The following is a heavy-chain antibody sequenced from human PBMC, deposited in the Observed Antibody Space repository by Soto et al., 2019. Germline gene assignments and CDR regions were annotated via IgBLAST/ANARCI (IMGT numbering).Heavy chain of an antibody. J-gene: IGHJ6*02. V-gene: IGHV1-2*02. Sequence: GASVKVSFKASGYTFTGYYMHWVRQAPGQGLEWMGWINPNSGGTNYAQKFQGRVTMTRDTSISTAYMELSRLRSDDTAVYYCARSKPAYYYGMDVWGQGTTVTVSS. CDR1: GYTFTGYY. CDR2: INPNSGGT. CDR3: ARSKPAYYYGMDV.